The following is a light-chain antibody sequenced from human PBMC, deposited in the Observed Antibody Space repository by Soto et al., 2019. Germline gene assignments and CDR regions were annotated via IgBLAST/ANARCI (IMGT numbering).Light chain of an antibody. J-gene: IGKJ1*01. CDR2: AAS. Sequence: EIVLTQSPGTLSLSPGESATLSCRATQSVSATYLAWYQQKPGQAPRLLIYAASSRATDIPDRFSGSGSGTGFTLAISRLEPEDVGVYWWQHYGTSPRTFGQGTKVEIK. CDR3: QHYGTSPRT. CDR1: QSVSATY. V-gene: IGKV3-20*01.